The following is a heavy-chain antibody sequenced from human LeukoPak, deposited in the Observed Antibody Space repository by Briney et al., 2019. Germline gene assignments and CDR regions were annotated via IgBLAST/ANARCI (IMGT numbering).Heavy chain of an antibody. D-gene: IGHD2-2*02. J-gene: IGHJ6*03. V-gene: IGHV4-34*01. CDR1: GGSFSGYY. Sequence: SETLSLTCAVYGGSFSGYYWSWIRQPPGKGLEWIGEINHSGSTNCKPSLKSRVTVSVDTSKNQFSLKLSSVTAADTAVYYCARPIPGYYYYYMDVWGKGTTVTVSS. CDR3: ARPIPGYYYYYMDV. CDR2: INHSGST.